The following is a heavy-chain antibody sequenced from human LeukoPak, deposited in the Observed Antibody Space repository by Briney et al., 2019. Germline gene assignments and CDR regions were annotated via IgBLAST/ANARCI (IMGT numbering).Heavy chain of an antibody. D-gene: IGHD2-2*01. CDR2: ICYDGSNK. J-gene: IGHJ4*02. Sequence: GGSLRHSCAASGFTFSSYGMHWVPQAPGKGLEWVGFICYDGSNKYYADSVRSRFTISRDSFKKTLYLQMNSLRAEATPVYYCAEDVTKVVVVASAMSEWGRGTLVTVSS. CDR3: AEDVTKVVVVASAMSE. CDR1: GFTFSSYG. V-gene: IGHV3-30*02.